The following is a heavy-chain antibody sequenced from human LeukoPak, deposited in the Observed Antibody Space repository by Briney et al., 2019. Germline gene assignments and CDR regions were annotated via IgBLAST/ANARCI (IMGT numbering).Heavy chain of an antibody. Sequence: ASVKVSCKASGYTFTSYDINWVRQATGQGIEWMGWMNPNSGNTGYAQKFQGRVTMTRNTSISTAYMELSSLRSEDTAVYYCARVVFTMVRGGGFDPWGQGTLVTVSS. CDR1: GYTFTSYD. V-gene: IGHV1-8*01. CDR3: ARVVFTMVRGGGFDP. J-gene: IGHJ5*02. CDR2: MNPNSGNT. D-gene: IGHD3-10*01.